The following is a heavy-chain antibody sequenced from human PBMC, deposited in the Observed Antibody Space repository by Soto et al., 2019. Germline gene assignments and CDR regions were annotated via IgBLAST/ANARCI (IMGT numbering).Heavy chain of an antibody. J-gene: IGHJ1*01. V-gene: IGHV4-31*03. CDR1: GGSISSGGYY. D-gene: IGHD3-22*01. CDR3: ARGGHYDSSRYYRY. Sequence: PSETLSLTCTVSGGSISSGGYYWSWIRQHPGKGLEWIGYIYYSGSTYYNPSLKSRVTISVDTSKNQFSLKLSSVTAADTAVYYCARGGHYDSSRYYRYWGQGTLVTVS. CDR2: IYYSGST.